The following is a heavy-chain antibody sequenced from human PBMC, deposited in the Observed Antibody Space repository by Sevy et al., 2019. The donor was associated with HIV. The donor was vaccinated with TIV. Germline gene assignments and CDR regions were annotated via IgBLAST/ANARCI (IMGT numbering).Heavy chain of an antibody. CDR3: ACVADVDGGGVIGDAFDI. CDR2: MKQHGSEK. Sequence: GGSLRLSCAASGFAFSNYWMSWVRQAPGKGLEWVANMKQHGSEKWYVHSVKGRFTMSRDNAKNSLYLQMNSLRDEDTAVYFCACVADVDGGGVIGDAFDIWGQGTMVTVSS. CDR1: GFAFSNYW. J-gene: IGHJ3*02. V-gene: IGHV3-7*01. D-gene: IGHD3-16*01.